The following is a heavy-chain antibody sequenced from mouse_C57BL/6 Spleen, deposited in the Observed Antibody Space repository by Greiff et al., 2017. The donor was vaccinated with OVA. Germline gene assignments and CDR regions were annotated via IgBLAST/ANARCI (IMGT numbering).Heavy chain of an antibody. CDR3: ARDPLLDY. Sequence: EVMLVESEGGLVQPGSSMKLSCTASGFTFSDYYMAWVRQVPEKGLEWVANINYDGSSTYYLDSLKSRFIISRDNAKNILYLQMSSLKSEDTATYYCARDPLLDYWGQGTTLTVSS. V-gene: IGHV5-16*01. CDR1: GFTFSDYY. J-gene: IGHJ2*01. CDR2: INYDGSST.